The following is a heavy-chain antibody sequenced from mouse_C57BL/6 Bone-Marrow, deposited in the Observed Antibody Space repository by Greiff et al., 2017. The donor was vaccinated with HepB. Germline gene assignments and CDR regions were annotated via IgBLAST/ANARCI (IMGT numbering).Heavy chain of an antibody. CDR1: GYSITSGYY. J-gene: IGHJ2*01. V-gene: IGHV3-6*01. CDR2: ISYDGSN. CDR3: ARGGYYYGSSYFDY. Sequence: EVKLLESGPGLVKPSQSLSLTCSVTGYSITSGYYWNWIRQFPGNKLEWMGYISYDGSNNYNPSLKNRISITRDTSKNQFFLKLNSVTTEDTATYYCARGGYYYGSSYFDYWGQGTTLTVSS. D-gene: IGHD1-1*01.